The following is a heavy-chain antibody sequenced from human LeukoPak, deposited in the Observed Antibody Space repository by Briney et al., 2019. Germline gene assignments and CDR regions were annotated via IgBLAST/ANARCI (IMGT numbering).Heavy chain of an antibody. Sequence: GGSLRLSCAASGFTFTNSAMNWVRLAPGKGLEWVANIKEDGTETYYVDSVKGRFTISRDNAKNSLYLQMNSLRVEDTAVYYCAKEGRSLQTYWGQGTLVTVSS. CDR3: AKEGRSLQTY. CDR2: IKEDGTET. D-gene: IGHD5-24*01. J-gene: IGHJ4*02. CDR1: GFTFTNSA. V-gene: IGHV3-7*03.